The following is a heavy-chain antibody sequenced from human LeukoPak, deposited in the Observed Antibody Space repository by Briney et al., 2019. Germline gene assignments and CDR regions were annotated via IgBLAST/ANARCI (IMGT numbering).Heavy chain of an antibody. V-gene: IGHV4-59*01. Sequence: SETLSLTCTVSGASITSYYWIWIRQPPGKGLEWIGYIYNTGSTSYNPSLKSRVTISEDTYKNQFSLKLSSVTAADTAVYYCARGGDYDFWSGYSNYYYMDVWGKGTTVTVSS. D-gene: IGHD3-3*01. CDR2: IYNTGST. CDR3: ARGGDYDFWSGYSNYYYMDV. J-gene: IGHJ6*03. CDR1: GASITSYY.